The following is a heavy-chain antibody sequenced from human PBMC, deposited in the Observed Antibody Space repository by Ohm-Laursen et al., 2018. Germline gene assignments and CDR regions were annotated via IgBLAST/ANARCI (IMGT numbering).Heavy chain of an antibody. CDR1: RFTFSDYY. CDR2: ISGTGSGT. CDR3: AKGSVGAVTGIDY. Sequence: SLRLSCAASRFTFSDYYMNWVCQAPGKGLEWVSTISGTGSGTYYADSVKGRFTISRDNSKNTLYLQMDSLRAEDTAVYYCAKGSVGAVTGIDYWGQGTLVTVSS. J-gene: IGHJ4*02. V-gene: IGHV3-23*01. D-gene: IGHD6-19*01.